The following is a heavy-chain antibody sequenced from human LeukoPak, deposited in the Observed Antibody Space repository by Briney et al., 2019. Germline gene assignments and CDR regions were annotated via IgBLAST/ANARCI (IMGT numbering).Heavy chain of an antibody. D-gene: IGHD3-10*01. CDR3: ARDRGSVNYYGSGSYTFDY. J-gene: IGHJ4*02. Sequence: GRSLRLSCAASGFTFSSYGMHWVRQAPGKGLEWVAVIWYDGSNKYYADSVKGRFTISRDNSKNTLYLQMNSLRAEDTAVYYCARDRGSVNYYGSGSYTFDYWGQGTLVTVSS. V-gene: IGHV3-33*01. CDR1: GFTFSSYG. CDR2: IWYDGSNK.